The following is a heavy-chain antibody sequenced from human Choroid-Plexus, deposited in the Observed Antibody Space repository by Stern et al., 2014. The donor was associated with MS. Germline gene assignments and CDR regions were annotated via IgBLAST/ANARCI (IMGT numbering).Heavy chain of an antibody. CDR1: GFTFSNFG. D-gene: IGHD2-15*01. Sequence: QVQLVQSGGGVAQPGRPLILSCAASGFTFSNFGMHWVRQAPGKGLEWVALISYDGSDKYYADSVKGRFTIFRDNSKNTLYMHMNRLGAEDTAVYFCAKDRQWSTYFFDYWGQGSLVTVSS. CDR2: ISYDGSDK. CDR3: AKDRQWSTYFFDY. V-gene: IGHV3-30*18. J-gene: IGHJ4*02.